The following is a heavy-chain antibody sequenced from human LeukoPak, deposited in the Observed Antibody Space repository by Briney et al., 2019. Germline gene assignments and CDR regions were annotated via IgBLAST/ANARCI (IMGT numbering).Heavy chain of an antibody. CDR3: AREDQIAAAGADDAFDI. CDR1: GGSISSSDYY. J-gene: IGHJ3*02. CDR2: IFYSGAA. Sequence: SETLSLTCTVSGGSISSSDYYWGWVRQPPGKGLEWIGSIFYSGAAHCNPSLKSRVTISVDTSNNQFSLMLSSVTPEDTAVYYCAREDQIAAAGADDAFDIWGQGTMVTVSS. D-gene: IGHD6-13*01. V-gene: IGHV4-39*02.